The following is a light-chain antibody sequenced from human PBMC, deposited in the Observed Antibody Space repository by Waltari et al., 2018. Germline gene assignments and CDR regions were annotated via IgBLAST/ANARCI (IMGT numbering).Light chain of an antibody. CDR3: QQRNSWPPT. V-gene: IGKV3-11*01. Sequence: EIVLTQSPATLSLSPGERATLSCRASQSVSSYLAWYQQKPGQAPRLLIDDASNRATGIPARFSGSGSGTDFTLTISTLEPEDFAIYYCQQRNSWPPTFGQGTKVEIK. J-gene: IGKJ1*01. CDR2: DAS. CDR1: QSVSSY.